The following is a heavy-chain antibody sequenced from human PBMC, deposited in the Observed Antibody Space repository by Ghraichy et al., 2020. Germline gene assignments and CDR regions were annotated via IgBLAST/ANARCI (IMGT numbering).Heavy chain of an antibody. Sequence: GESLNISCAGSGFTFGSYWMHWVRQAPGKGLVWVSHINSDGSSTTYADSVKGRFTISRDNAKNTLYLQMHSLRAEDSAVYYCARVRYYYGLGAFDVWGQGTMDTVSS. D-gene: IGHD3-10*01. CDR2: INSDGSST. CDR3: ARVRYYYGLGAFDV. V-gene: IGHV3-74*01. CDR1: GFTFGSYW. J-gene: IGHJ3*01.